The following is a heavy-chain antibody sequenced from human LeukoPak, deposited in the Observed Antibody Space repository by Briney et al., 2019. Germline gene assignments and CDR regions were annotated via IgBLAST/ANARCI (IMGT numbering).Heavy chain of an antibody. CDR2: ISSSSSYI. D-gene: IGHD3-16*01. CDR3: AREILHDYVWGRPDAFDI. CDR1: GFTFSSYS. J-gene: IGHJ3*02. V-gene: IGHV3-21*01. Sequence: PGGSLRLSCAASGFTFSSYSMNWVRQAPGKGLEWVSSISSSSSYIYYADSVKGRFTISRDNAKNSLYLQMNSLRAEDTAVYYCAREILHDYVWGRPDAFDIWGQGTMVTVSS.